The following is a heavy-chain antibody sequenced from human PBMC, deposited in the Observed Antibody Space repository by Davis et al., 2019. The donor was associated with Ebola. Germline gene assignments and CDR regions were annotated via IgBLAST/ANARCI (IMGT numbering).Heavy chain of an antibody. CDR1: GFTFSDYY. CDR2: ISSSGSTI. V-gene: IGHV3-11*01. CDR3: AKVFRRLEWLFPFDY. Sequence: GESLKISCAASGFTFSDYYMSWIRQAPGKGLEWVSYISSSGSTIYYADSVKGRFTISRDNAKNSLYLQMNSLRAEDTAVYYCAKVFRRLEWLFPFDYWGQGTLVTVSS. D-gene: IGHD3-3*01. J-gene: IGHJ4*02.